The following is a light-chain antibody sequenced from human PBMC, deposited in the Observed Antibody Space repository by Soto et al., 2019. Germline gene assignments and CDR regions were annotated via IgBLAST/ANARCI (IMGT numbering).Light chain of an antibody. Sequence: QSALSQPASVSGSPGQSITISCTGSSSDVGGYNYVSWYQQHPDKAPKLMIYEVNNRPSGVSDRFSGSKSGKTASLSISGLQSEDEADYYCSSYSVTSTHDVFGSGTKLTVL. CDR3: SSYSVTSTHDV. V-gene: IGLV2-14*01. CDR2: EVN. J-gene: IGLJ1*01. CDR1: SSDVGGYNY.